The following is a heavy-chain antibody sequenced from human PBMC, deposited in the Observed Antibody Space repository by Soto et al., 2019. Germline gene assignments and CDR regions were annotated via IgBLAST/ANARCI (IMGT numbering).Heavy chain of an antibody. CDR3: ARLTPDTAMFHYYYYGMDV. J-gene: IGHJ6*02. D-gene: IGHD5-18*01. Sequence: QLQLQESGPGLVKPSETLSLTCTVSGGSISSSSYYWGWIRQPPGKGLEWIGSIYYSGSTYYNPSLKSRVTISVDTSKNQFSLKLSSVTAADTAVYYCARLTPDTAMFHYYYYGMDVWGQGTTVTVSS. V-gene: IGHV4-39*01. CDR2: IYYSGST. CDR1: GGSISSSSYY.